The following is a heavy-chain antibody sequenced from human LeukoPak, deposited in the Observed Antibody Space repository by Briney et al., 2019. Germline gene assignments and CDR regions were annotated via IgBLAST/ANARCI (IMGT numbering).Heavy chain of an antibody. V-gene: IGHV3-23*01. CDR3: AKRGVVIRVILVGFHREAYYFDS. CDR2: ISGSGGST. CDR1: GITLSNYG. J-gene: IGHJ4*02. D-gene: IGHD2-21*01. Sequence: PGGSLRLSCAVSGITLSNYGMSWVRQAPGKGLEWVAGISGSGGSTNYADSVKGRVTISRDSPKNPLFLQMNSLRAEDTAVYFCAKRGVVIRVILVGFHREAYYFDSWGQGALVTVSS.